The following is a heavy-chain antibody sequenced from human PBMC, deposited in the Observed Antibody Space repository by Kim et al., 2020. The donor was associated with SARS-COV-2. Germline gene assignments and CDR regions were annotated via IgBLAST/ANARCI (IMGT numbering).Heavy chain of an antibody. CDR3: ARQGLGCTGTSCYAGSDS. D-gene: IGHD2-2*01. J-gene: IGHJ4*02. Sequence: GESLKISCKVSGYNFISHWIAWVRQRPGRGLEWMGVIYPGDSETRYSPSFLGQVTISADKSIATAYLQWSSLNASDTAIYYCARQGLGCTGTSCYAGSDSWGQGTPVTVSS. V-gene: IGHV5-51*01. CDR1: GYNFISHW. CDR2: IYPGDSET.